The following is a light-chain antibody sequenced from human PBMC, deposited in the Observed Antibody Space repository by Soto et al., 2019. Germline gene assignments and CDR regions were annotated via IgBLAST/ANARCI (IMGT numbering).Light chain of an antibody. CDR1: SSDVGGYNY. CDR2: DVS. CDR3: SSYTSSSTLYV. V-gene: IGLV2-14*01. Sequence: QSALTQPASVSGSPGQSITISCTGTSSDVGGYNYVSWYQQHPGKAPKLMIYDVSNRPSGVSNRFSGSKSGNTASLTISGRQAEDESEYYCSSYTSSSTLYVFATGTKLTVL. J-gene: IGLJ1*01.